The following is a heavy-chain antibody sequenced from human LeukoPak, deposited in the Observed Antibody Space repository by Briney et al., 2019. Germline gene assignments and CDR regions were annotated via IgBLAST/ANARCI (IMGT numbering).Heavy chain of an antibody. CDR1: GFTFSSSW. V-gene: IGHV3-7*03. CDR2: IKQDGSEK. J-gene: IGHJ4*02. Sequence: PGGSLRLSCVASGFTFSSSWMSRVRQAPGKGLEWVANIKQDGSEKSYVESVRGRFTISRDNAKNSLYLQLNSLRAEDTALYYCARDNPPDYWGQGTLVTVSS. CDR3: ARDNPPDY.